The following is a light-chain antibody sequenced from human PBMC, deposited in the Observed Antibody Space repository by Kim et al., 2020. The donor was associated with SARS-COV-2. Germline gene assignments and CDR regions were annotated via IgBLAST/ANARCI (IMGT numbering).Light chain of an antibody. CDR2: KNN. CDR3: AGWDDSLTGPVV. Sequence: SVLTQPPSASGTPGQRVTISCSGSSSNIGSNYVYWYQQLPGTAPKLLIYKNNQRPSGVPDRFSGSKSGTSASLAISGLRSEDEADYYCAGWDDSLTGPVVFGGGTQLTVL. V-gene: IGLV1-47*01. CDR1: SSNIGSNY. J-gene: IGLJ2*01.